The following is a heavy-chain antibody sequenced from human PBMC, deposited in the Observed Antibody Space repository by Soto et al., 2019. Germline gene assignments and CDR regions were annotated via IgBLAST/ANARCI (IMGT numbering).Heavy chain of an antibody. CDR1: GYTFTSYD. Sequence: QVQLVQSGAEVKKPGASVKVSCKASGYTFTSYDINWVRQATGQGLEWMGWMNPNSGNTAYAQKYQGRFTMTRNTSISTAYMALSSLRSEDTTAYYCARERRSGWLDYWGQGTLVTVYS. V-gene: IGHV1-8*01. CDR3: ARERRSGWLDY. D-gene: IGHD6-19*01. J-gene: IGHJ4*02. CDR2: MNPNSGNT.